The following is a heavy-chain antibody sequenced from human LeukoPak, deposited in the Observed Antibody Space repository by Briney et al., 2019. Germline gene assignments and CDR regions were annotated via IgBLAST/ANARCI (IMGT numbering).Heavy chain of an antibody. CDR1: GFTFDDYA. CDR2: ISWNSGSI. D-gene: IGHD1-14*01. V-gene: IGHV3-9*01. CDR3: AKVFQPRYGSALDY. Sequence: GGSLRLSCAASGFTFDDYAMHWVRQAPGKGLEWVSGISWNSGSIGYADSVKGRFTIPRDNAKNSLYLQMNSLRAEDTALYYCAKVFQPRYGSALDYWGQGTLVTVSS. J-gene: IGHJ4*02.